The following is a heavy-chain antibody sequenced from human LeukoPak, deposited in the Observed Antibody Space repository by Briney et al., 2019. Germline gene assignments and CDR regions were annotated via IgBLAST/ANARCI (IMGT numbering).Heavy chain of an antibody. CDR1: GDSISSGNFY. J-gene: IGHJ4*02. CDR3: ARVSPEYDFDY. Sequence: PSETLSLTRSVSGDSISSGNFYWGWVRQPPGKGLEWIVSMHHSGRTFYNPSLASRVAISLNTSNNQFSLNLNSVTAADTAVYYCARVSPEYDFDYWGQGTLVTVSS. D-gene: IGHD2-2*01. V-gene: IGHV4-39*07. CDR2: MHHSGRT.